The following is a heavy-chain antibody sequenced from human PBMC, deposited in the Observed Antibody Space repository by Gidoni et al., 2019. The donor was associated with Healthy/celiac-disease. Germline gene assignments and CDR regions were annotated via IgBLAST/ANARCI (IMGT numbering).Heavy chain of an antibody. Sequence: QVQLVQSGAEVKKPGASVKVSCKASGYTFTSYDINRVRQATGQGLEWMGWMNPNSGNTGYAQKFQGRVTMTRNTSISTAYMELSSLRSEDTAVYYCARVFAGDGPKTNWFDPWGQGTLVTVSS. V-gene: IGHV1-8*01. CDR2: MNPNSGNT. CDR3: ARVFAGDGPKTNWFDP. CDR1: GYTFTSYD. J-gene: IGHJ5*02. D-gene: IGHD3-3*01.